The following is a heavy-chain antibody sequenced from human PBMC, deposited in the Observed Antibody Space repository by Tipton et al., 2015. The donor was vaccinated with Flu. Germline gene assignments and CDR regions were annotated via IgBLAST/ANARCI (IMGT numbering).Heavy chain of an antibody. CDR3: ARPGGPAAVNPFSYFDF. D-gene: IGHD2-2*01. J-gene: IGHJ4*02. CDR2: ISGYDDDT. V-gene: IGHV1-18*04. CDR1: GYPLSSYG. Sequence: QVQLVQSGAEVKKPGASMKVSCKASGYPLSSYGVSWVRQAPGQGLEWMGWISGYDDDTNYAQKFQGRVTMTTDTSTSTAYMELRSLRSDDTAVYYCARPGGPAAVNPFSYFDFWGQGTLVTVSS.